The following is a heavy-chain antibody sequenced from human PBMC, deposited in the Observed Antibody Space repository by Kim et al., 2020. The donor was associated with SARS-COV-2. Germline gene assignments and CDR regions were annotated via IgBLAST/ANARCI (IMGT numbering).Heavy chain of an antibody. Sequence: SETLSLTCAVYGGSFSGYYWSWIRQPPGKGLEWIGEINHSGSTNYNPSLKSRVTISVDTSKNQFSLKLSSVTAADTAVYYCARGRPPREWLVRSSMDVWGQGTTVTVSS. CDR3: ARGRPPREWLVRSSMDV. D-gene: IGHD6-19*01. V-gene: IGHV4-34*01. J-gene: IGHJ6*02. CDR2: INHSGST. CDR1: GGSFSGYY.